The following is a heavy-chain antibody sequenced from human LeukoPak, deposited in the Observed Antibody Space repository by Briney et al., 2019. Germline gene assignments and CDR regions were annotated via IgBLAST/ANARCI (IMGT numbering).Heavy chain of an antibody. Sequence: GGSLRLSCAASGFSFSNAWMSWVRQAPGKGLQWVGRVKSKTDGGTTDYAAPVKGRFSISRDDSRNTLYLQMDSLKTEDTAVYYCTSGIAGGRPWGQGTMVIVSS. J-gene: IGHJ3*01. V-gene: IGHV3-15*01. CDR1: GFSFSNAW. CDR2: VKSKTDGGTT. D-gene: IGHD6-13*01. CDR3: TSGIAGGRP.